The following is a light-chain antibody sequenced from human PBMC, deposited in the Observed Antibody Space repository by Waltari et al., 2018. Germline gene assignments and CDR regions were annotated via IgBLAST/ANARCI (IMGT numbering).Light chain of an antibody. CDR1: ALPKKY. V-gene: IGLV3-10*01. J-gene: IGLJ3*02. CDR2: DDD. CDR3: YSADGSGDLGV. Sequence: YELTQPPSVSVSPGQTARITCSGAALPKKYAFWYQQKSGQAPVLVIYDDDKRPSGIPGGLSGSSSGSMATLTITGAQVGDEADYYCYSADGSGDLGVFGGGTKVTVL.